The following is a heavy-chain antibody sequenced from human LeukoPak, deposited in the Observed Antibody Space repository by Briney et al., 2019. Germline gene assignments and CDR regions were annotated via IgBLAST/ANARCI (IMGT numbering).Heavy chain of an antibody. CDR1: GFTFNSYE. J-gene: IGHJ4*02. Sequence: SGGSLRLSCAASGFTFNSYEMNWVRQAPGKGLEWVSYISSSGSTIYYADSVKGRFTISRDNAKNSLYLQMNSLRAEDTAVYYCARGMRWLQYGFDYWGQGTLVTVSS. CDR3: ARGMRWLQYGFDY. V-gene: IGHV3-48*03. CDR2: ISSSGSTI. D-gene: IGHD5-24*01.